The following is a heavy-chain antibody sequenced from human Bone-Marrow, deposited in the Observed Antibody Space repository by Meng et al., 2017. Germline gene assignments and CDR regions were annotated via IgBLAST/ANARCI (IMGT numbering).Heavy chain of an antibody. J-gene: IGHJ4*02. D-gene: IGHD3-10*01. Sequence: QVQLQQWGAGLLKPSETLSLTCAVYGGSFSGYYWSWIRQPPGKGLEWIGEINHSGSTNYNPSLKSRVTISVDTSKNQFSLKRSSVTAADTAVYYCARGGVRGGIDYWGQGTLVTVSS. CDR1: GGSFSGYY. CDR3: ARGGVRGGIDY. CDR2: INHSGST. V-gene: IGHV4-34*01.